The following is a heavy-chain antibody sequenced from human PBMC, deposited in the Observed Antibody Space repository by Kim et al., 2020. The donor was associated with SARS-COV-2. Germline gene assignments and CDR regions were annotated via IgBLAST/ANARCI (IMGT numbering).Heavy chain of an antibody. CDR1: GFTFSSYW. Sequence: GGSLRLSCAASGFTFSSYWMSWVRQAPGKGLEWVANIKQDGSEKYYVDSVKGRFTISRDNAKNSLYLQMNSLRAEDTAVYYCAREGGYESDYYYYYGMDVWGQGTTVTVSS. D-gene: IGHD5-12*01. CDR2: IKQDGSEK. CDR3: AREGGYESDYYYYYGMDV. J-gene: IGHJ6*02. V-gene: IGHV3-7*01.